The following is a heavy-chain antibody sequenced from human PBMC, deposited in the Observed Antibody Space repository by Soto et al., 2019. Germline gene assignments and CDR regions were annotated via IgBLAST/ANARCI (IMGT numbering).Heavy chain of an antibody. CDR1: RVAFSKFI. V-gene: IGHV1-69*13. CDR3: AKVRYSSPMGYYYGMDV. Sequence: SVKVSCKASRVAFSKFIVTWVRQAPGLGLEWVGGIIPIFGTANYAQRFQGRVTITADESTSTSYMEVNNLRSEDTAVYYCAKVRYSSPMGYYYGMDVWGQGTTVTVSS. D-gene: IGHD6-19*01. CDR2: IIPIFGTA. J-gene: IGHJ6*02.